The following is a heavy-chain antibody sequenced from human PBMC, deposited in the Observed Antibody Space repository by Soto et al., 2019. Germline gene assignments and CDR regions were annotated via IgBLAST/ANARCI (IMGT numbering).Heavy chain of an antibody. CDR2: INPNSGGT. J-gene: IGHJ4*02. D-gene: IGHD6-13*01. CDR1: GYTFSGFY. CDR3: ARDLGIAALTGY. Sequence: ASVKVSCKASGYTFSGFYMHWVRQAPGQGLEWMGWINPNSGGTKSAQKLQGRVTMTTDTSTSTAYMELRSLTSDDTAVYYCARDLGIAALTGYWGQGTLVTVSS. V-gene: IGHV1-2*02.